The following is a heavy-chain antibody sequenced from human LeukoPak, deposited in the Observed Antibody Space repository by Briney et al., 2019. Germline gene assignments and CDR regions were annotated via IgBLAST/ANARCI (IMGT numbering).Heavy chain of an antibody. Sequence: GGSLRLSCAASGFTFSSYAMSWVRQAPGKGLEWVSAISGSGGSTYYADSVKGRFTISRDNSKNTLYLQMNSLRAEDTAVYYCAKSQSGWGYYYYMDVWGKGTTVTVSS. CDR2: ISGSGGST. V-gene: IGHV3-23*01. CDR1: GFTFSSYA. J-gene: IGHJ6*03. D-gene: IGHD3-16*01. CDR3: AKSQSGWGYYYYMDV.